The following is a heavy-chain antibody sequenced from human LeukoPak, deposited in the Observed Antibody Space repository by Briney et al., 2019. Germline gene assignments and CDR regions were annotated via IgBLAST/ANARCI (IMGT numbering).Heavy chain of an antibody. Sequence: SATLSLTFSVSGVYFSSSGCYWGRVRPPPGEGLEWIGSIFYAGNTYYNPSLTSRVTISADTSKNQFSLELRFVTAADTAVYYCARLGASLEWDSGSFPDYWGQETRVTVSS. D-gene: IGHD3-10*01. CDR2: IFYAGNT. CDR1: GVYFSSSGCY. CDR3: ARLGASLEWDSGSFPDY. J-gene: IGHJ4*02. V-gene: IGHV4-39*01.